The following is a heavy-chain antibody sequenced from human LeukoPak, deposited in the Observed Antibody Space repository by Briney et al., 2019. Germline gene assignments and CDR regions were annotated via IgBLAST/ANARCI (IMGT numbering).Heavy chain of an antibody. D-gene: IGHD1-26*01. V-gene: IGHV3-21*01. Sequence: PGGFLRLSCAASGFTFSSYSMNWVRQAPGKGLEWVSSISSSSSYIYYADSVKGRFTISRDNAKNSLYLQMNSLRAEDTAVYYCARGEDSGGYLVYWGQGTLVTVSS. J-gene: IGHJ4*02. CDR3: ARGEDSGGYLVY. CDR2: ISSSSSYI. CDR1: GFTFSSYS.